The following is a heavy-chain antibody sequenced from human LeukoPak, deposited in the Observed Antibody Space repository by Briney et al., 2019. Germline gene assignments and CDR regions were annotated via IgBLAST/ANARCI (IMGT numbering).Heavy chain of an antibody. J-gene: IGHJ4*02. CDR1: GGSFSGYY. V-gene: IGHV4-34*01. CDR3: ARGRIMITFGGVLVTPYYFDY. CDR2: INHSGST. Sequence: SETLSLTCAVYGGSFSGYYWSWIRQPPGKGLEWIGEINHSGSTNYNPSLKSRVTISVDTSKNQFSLKLSSVTAEDTAVYYCARGRIMITFGGVLVTPYYFDYWGQGTPVTVSS. D-gene: IGHD3-16*02.